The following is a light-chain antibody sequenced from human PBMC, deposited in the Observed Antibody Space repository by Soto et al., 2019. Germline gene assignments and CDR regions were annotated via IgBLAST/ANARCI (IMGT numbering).Light chain of an antibody. V-gene: IGLV1-40*01. J-gene: IGLJ2*01. CDR2: GDS. Sequence: QSVLTQPPSVSGAPGQRVTISCTGSSSNIGAGSDVQWYQQLPGTAPKILIYGDSNRPSGVPDRFSGSKSGTSASLAITGLQAEDEADYYCQSYDSSLSGVVFGGGTKVTVL. CDR1: SSNIGAGSD. CDR3: QSYDSSLSGVV.